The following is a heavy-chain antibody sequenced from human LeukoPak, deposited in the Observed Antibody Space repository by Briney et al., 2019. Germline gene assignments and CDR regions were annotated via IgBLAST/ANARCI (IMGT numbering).Heavy chain of an antibody. V-gene: IGHV1-3*01. J-gene: IGHJ6*02. CDR3: ARDPSDPGYCSSTCYGYYYYGMDV. CDR1: GYTFTSYA. CDR2: INAGNGNT. Sequence: ASVKVSCKASGYTFTSYAMHWVRQAPGQRLEWMGWINAGNGNTKYSQKFQGRVTITWDTSASTAYMELSSLRSEDTAVYYCARDPSDPGYCSSTCYGYYYYGMDVWGQGTTVTVSS. D-gene: IGHD2-2*03.